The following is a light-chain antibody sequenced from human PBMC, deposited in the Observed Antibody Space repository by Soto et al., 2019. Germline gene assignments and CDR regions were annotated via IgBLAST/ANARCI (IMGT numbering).Light chain of an antibody. CDR1: QSVNSNF. V-gene: IGKV3-20*01. Sequence: EIVLTQSPVTLSLSPGERATLSCRTSQSVNSNFLSWFQQKPGQPPRLLLYGASRRAAGTPDRFSGSGSATDFTLIISRLEPEDSAVYHCQLYGSYMFTFGQGTKLEI. J-gene: IGKJ2*01. CDR2: GAS. CDR3: QLYGSYMFT.